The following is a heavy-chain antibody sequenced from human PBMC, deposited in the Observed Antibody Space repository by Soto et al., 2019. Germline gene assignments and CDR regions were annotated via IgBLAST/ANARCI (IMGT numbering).Heavy chain of an antibody. V-gene: IGHV4-59*08. Sequence: QVQLQESGPGLVKPSETLSLTCTVSGGSISSYYWSWIRQPPGKGLEWIGYIYYSGSTNYNPSLKSRVTISVDTSKNQFSLKLSSVTAADTAVYYCARLQRGVYDYIWGSYRLRDAFDIWGQGTMVTVSS. J-gene: IGHJ3*02. CDR2: IYYSGST. D-gene: IGHD3-16*02. CDR1: GGSISSYY. CDR3: ARLQRGVYDYIWGSYRLRDAFDI.